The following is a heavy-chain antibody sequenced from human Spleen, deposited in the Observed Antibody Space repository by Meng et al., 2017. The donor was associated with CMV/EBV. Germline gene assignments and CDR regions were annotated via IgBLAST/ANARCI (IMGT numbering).Heavy chain of an antibody. Sequence: ASVKVSCKASGYTFTGYYMHWVRQAPGQGLEWMGWISAHTGNTKYAQVLQGRATMSTDTTTNTAYLELRSLRFDDTAVYYCARMGTVSAMVHRYSDGMDVWGQGTTVTVSS. CDR3: ARMGTVSAMVHRYSDGMDV. V-gene: IGHV1-18*04. J-gene: IGHJ6*02. CDR2: ISAHTGNT. CDR1: GYTFTGYY. D-gene: IGHD3-10*01.